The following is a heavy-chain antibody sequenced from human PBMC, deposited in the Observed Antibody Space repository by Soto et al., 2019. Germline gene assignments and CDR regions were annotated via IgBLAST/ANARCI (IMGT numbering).Heavy chain of an antibody. CDR1: GFRFSSCA. V-gene: IGHV3-23*01. J-gene: IGHJ6*02. Sequence: GGSLRLSCVASGFRFSSCALSWVRQAPGKGLEWVSAISGSGTSTYYADSVKGRFTISRDNSKNTLYLQMNSLRGEDTAIYYCARDRGAVAGPGYYYYGMDVWGQGTTVTVSS. CDR2: ISGSGTST. CDR3: ARDRGAVAGPGYYYYGMDV. D-gene: IGHD6-19*01.